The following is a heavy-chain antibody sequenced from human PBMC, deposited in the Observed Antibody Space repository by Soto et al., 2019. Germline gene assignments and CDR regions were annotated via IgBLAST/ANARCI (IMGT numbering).Heavy chain of an antibody. J-gene: IGHJ6*02. CDR1: GFTFTSYG. D-gene: IGHD4-4*01. CDR2: ILHDGSAE. CDR3: ARSRDGYSFYFYYGMDG. Sequence: GGSLSLSCAASGFTFTSYGMHCVRQAPGKGLEWMALILHDGSAEYYADSVKGRFTISRDNSKNTLYLQMNSLRAEDTAVYYCARSRDGYSFYFYYGMDGWGQGTTVTVSS. V-gene: IGHV3-30*03.